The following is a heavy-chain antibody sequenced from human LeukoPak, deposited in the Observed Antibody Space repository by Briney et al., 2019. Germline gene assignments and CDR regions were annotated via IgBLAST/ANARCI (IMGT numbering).Heavy chain of an antibody. D-gene: IGHD7-27*01. CDR1: GYTFTSYD. V-gene: IGHV1-8*01. CDR2: MNPNSGNT. Sequence: ASVKVSCKASGYTFTSYDTNWVRQATGQGLEWMGWMNPNSGNTGYAQKFQGRVTMTRNTSISTAYMELSSLRSEDTAVYYCARVSHNWGGRSHGYWGQGTLVTVSS. J-gene: IGHJ4*02. CDR3: ARVSHNWGGRSHGY.